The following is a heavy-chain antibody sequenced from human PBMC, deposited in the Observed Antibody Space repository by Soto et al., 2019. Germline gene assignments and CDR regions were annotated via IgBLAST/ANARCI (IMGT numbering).Heavy chain of an antibody. J-gene: IGHJ3*02. CDR1: GFTFSRYA. CDR2: ISGSGGST. V-gene: IGHV3-23*01. D-gene: IGHD3-22*01. CDR3: AKNPYYYDSSGYYGPSDAFDI. Sequence: GGSLRLSCAASGFTFSRYAMSWVREAPGKGLEWVSAISGSGGSTYYADSVKGRFTISRDNSKNTLYLQMNSLRAEDTAVYYCAKNPYYYDSSGYYGPSDAFDIWGQGTMVTVSS.